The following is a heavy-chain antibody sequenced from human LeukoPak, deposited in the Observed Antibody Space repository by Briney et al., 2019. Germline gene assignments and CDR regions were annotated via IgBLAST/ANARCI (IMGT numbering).Heavy chain of an antibody. V-gene: IGHV4-39*01. Sequence: SETLSLTWTASGGSISSSSYYWGWIRQPPGKGLEWIGSIYYSGSTYYNPSLKSRVTISVDTSKNQFSLKLSSVTAADTAVYYCARLGSNLHFDYWGQGTLVTVSS. CDR1: GGSISSSSYY. CDR2: IYYSGST. D-gene: IGHD1-14*01. CDR3: ARLGSNLHFDY. J-gene: IGHJ4*02.